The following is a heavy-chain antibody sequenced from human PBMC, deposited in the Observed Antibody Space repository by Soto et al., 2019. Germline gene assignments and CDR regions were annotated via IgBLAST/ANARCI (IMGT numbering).Heavy chain of an antibody. CDR2: IWYDGSNK. Sequence: PGGSLRLSCAASGFTFSSYGMHWVRQAPGKGLEWVAVIWYDGSNKYYADSVKGRFTISRDNSKNTLYLQMNSLRAEDTAVYYCAREGSSYYYYYGMDVWGQGTTVTSP. D-gene: IGHD6-6*01. J-gene: IGHJ6*02. CDR3: AREGSSYYYYYGMDV. V-gene: IGHV3-33*01. CDR1: GFTFSSYG.